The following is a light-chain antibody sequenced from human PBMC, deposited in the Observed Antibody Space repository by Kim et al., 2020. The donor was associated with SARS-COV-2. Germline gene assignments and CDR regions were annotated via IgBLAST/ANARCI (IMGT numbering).Light chain of an antibody. CDR2: AAS. CDR1: QGISSY. J-gene: IGKJ4*01. CDR3: LQHDSYPLT. Sequence: ASVGDRVTISCRARQGISSYLAWFQQKPGKVPRRLIYAASSLQSGVPSRCSGSGSGTEFTLTISSLQPEDFATYYCLQHDSYPLTFGGGTKVDIK. V-gene: IGKV1-17*03.